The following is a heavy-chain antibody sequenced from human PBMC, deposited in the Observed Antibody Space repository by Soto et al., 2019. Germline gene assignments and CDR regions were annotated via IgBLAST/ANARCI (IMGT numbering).Heavy chain of an antibody. CDR3: VRGGDALRFLEWSRYGMDV. Sequence: SETLSLTCAVSGGSISSGGYSWSWIGQPPGKGLEWIGYIYHSGSTYYNPSLKSRVTISVDRSKNQFSLKLSSVTAADTAVYYCVRGGDALRFLEWSRYGMDVWGQGTTVTVSS. CDR2: IYHSGST. CDR1: GGSISSGGYS. J-gene: IGHJ6*02. V-gene: IGHV4-30-2*01. D-gene: IGHD3-3*01.